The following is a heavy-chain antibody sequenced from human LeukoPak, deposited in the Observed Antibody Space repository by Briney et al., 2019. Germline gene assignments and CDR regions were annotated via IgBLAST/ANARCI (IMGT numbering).Heavy chain of an antibody. CDR2: VYSSGST. D-gene: IGHD2-21*02. CDR1: SDSISSYY. Sequence: SETLSLTCTVSSDSISSYYWSWIRQPARKGLEWIGRVYSSGSTNYNPSLKSRVTMSVDTPKNQFSLKLSSVTAADTAVYYCARDLGSDYYFDYWGQGMLVTVSS. V-gene: IGHV4-4*07. J-gene: IGHJ4*02. CDR3: ARDLGSDYYFDY.